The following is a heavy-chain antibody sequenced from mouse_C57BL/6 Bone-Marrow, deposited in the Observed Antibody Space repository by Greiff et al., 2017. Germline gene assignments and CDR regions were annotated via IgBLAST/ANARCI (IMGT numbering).Heavy chain of an antibody. V-gene: IGHV1-69*01. CDR2: IDPSDSYT. D-gene: IGHD2-4*01. CDR1: GYTFTSYW. Sequence: QVQLQQPGAELVMPGASVKLSCKASGYTFTSYWMHWVKQRPGQGLEWIGEIDPSDSYTNYNQKFKGKSTLTVDKSSSTAYMRLSSLASEDSAVYYGAPLRGDWYFDVWGTGTTVTVSS. J-gene: IGHJ1*03. CDR3: APLRGDWYFDV.